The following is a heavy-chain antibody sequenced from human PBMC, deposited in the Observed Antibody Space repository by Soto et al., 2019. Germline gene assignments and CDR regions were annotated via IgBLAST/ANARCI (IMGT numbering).Heavy chain of an antibody. CDR3: AKDALAGNGEWDWCDP. D-gene: IGHD6-19*01. V-gene: IGHV3-23*01. CDR1: GFTFRNYA. Sequence: PGGSLILSCAASGFTFRNYAMSWVRQAPGKGLEWVSAIHGSGGSAYYADSVKGRFTVSRDDSKNTLYLQMSSLRVDDTALYYCAKDALAGNGEWDWCDPWGQGTLVTVSS. CDR2: IHGSGGSA. J-gene: IGHJ5*02.